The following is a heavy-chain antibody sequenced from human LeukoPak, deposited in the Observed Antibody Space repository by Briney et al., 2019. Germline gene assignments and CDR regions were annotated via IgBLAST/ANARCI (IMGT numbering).Heavy chain of an antibody. CDR1: GYTFTSYY. CDR2: INPSGGST. CDR3: ARGQRSWPAANKVFDP. D-gene: IGHD2-15*01. Sequence: GASVKVSCKASGYTFTSYYMHWVRQAPGQGLEWMGIINPSGGSTSYAQKFQGRVTMTRDTSTSTVYMELSSLRSEDTAVYYCARGQRSWPAANKVFDPWGQGTLVTVSS. V-gene: IGHV1-46*01. J-gene: IGHJ5*02.